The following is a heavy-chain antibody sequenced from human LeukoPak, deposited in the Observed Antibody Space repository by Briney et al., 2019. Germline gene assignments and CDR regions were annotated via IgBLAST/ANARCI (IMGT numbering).Heavy chain of an antibody. CDR1: GGPISSYQ. J-gene: IGHJ3*02. Sequence: SETLSLTCTVFGGPISSYQWSWIRQSPGKGLEWIGYIYYSGSTNYNPSLKSRVTMSVDTSKNQFSLKLSSVTAADTAVYFCVRVVQLSEGSGSYLNVFDIWGKGKMVTVFS. V-gene: IGHV4-59*01. CDR2: IYYSGST. D-gene: IGHD3-10*01. CDR3: VRVVQLSEGSGSYLNVFDI.